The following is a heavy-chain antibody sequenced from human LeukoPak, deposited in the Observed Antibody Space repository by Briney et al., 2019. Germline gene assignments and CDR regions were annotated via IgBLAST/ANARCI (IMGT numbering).Heavy chain of an antibody. Sequence: GASVKVSCKASGCTFSSYAISWVRQAPGQGLEWMGGIIPIFGTANYAQKFQGRVTITTDESTSTAYMELGQLRSDDTAVYYWERDLYGDLSLDAFDIWGEGTMVTVSS. CDR1: GCTFSSYA. J-gene: IGHJ3*02. D-gene: IGHD4-17*01. V-gene: IGHV1-69*05. CDR2: IIPIFGTA. CDR3: ERDLYGDLSLDAFDI.